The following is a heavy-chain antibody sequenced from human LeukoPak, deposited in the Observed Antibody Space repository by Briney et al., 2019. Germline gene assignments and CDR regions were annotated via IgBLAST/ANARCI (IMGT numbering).Heavy chain of an antibody. J-gene: IGHJ1*01. V-gene: IGHV3-74*01. CDR1: GFTFSSYW. CDR2: IKSDGST. D-gene: IGHD3-22*01. Sequence: GGSLKLSCAASGFTFSSYWMHWVRQAPGKGLVWVSRIKSDGSTRYADSVKGRFTISRDNAKNTVSLQMNSLRAEDTGVYYCARAPSEIGGYYPEYFRHWGQGTLVTVSP. CDR3: ARAPSEIGGYYPEYFRH.